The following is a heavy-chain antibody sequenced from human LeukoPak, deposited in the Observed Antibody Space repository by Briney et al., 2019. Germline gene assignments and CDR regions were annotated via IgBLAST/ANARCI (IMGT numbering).Heavy chain of an antibody. CDR1: GGSISSSSYY. J-gene: IGHJ5*02. Sequence: PSETLSLTCTVSGGSISSSSYYWGWIRQPPGKGLEWIGSIYYSGSTYYNPSLKSRVTISVDTSKNQFSLKLSSVTAADTAVYYCARASLHIAAAGMWWFDPWGQGTLVTVSS. CDR2: IYYSGST. CDR3: ARASLHIAAAGMWWFDP. V-gene: IGHV4-39*07. D-gene: IGHD6-13*01.